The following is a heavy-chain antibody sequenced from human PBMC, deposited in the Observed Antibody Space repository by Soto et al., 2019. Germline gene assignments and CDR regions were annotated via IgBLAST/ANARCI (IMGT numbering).Heavy chain of an antibody. CDR1: GFNFGNFG. D-gene: IGHD6-19*01. Sequence: LRLSCVASGFNFGNFGMHWVRQAPGKGLEWLTVISNDENIKQDSVKGRFTISRDNSKNTLYLQMNILRAEDTAVYYCAKAEKSSAVAGYFDSWGQGTLVNVSS. V-gene: IGHV3-33*06. J-gene: IGHJ4*02. CDR3: AKAEKSSAVAGYFDS. CDR2: ISNDENIK.